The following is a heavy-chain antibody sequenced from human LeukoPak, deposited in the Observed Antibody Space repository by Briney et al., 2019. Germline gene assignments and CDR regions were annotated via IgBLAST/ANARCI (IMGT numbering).Heavy chain of an antibody. J-gene: IGHJ4*02. CDR2: IYSGGST. CDR1: GFTVSSNY. Sequence: PGGSLRLSCAASGFTVSSNYMSWVRQAPGKGLEWVSVIYSGGSTYYADSVKGRFTISRDNSKNTLYLQMNSLRAEDTAVYYCARGGGDYDSSGNDYWGQGTLVTVSS. CDR3: ARGGGDYDSSGNDY. D-gene: IGHD3-22*01. V-gene: IGHV3-53*01.